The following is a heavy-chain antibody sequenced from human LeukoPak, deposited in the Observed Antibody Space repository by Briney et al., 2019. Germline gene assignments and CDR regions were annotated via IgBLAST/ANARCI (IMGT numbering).Heavy chain of an antibody. Sequence: SETLSLTCTVSGGSISSSNYYWGWIRQPPGKGLEWIGSMSYSGSTHCNPSLKSRVTISVDTSKNQFSLKLSSMTATDTAVYHCARGTHYYDSGGYGYFDYWGQGTLVTVSS. J-gene: IGHJ4*02. D-gene: IGHD3-22*01. CDR3: ARGTHYYDSGGYGYFDY. CDR1: GGSISSSNYY. V-gene: IGHV4-39*01. CDR2: MSYSGST.